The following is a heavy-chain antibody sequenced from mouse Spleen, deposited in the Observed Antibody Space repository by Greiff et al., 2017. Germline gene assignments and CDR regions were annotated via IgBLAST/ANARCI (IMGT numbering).Heavy chain of an antibody. J-gene: IGHJ4*01. V-gene: IGHV3-6*01. D-gene: IGHD1-1*01. CDR2: ISYDGSN. CDR3: ARESYYYGSSGYYAMDY. CDR1: GYSITSGYY. Sequence: EVQRVESGPGLVKPSQSLSLTCSVTGYSITSGYYWNWIRQFPGNKLEWMGYISYDGSNNYNPSLKNRISITRDTSKNQFFLKLNSVTTEDTATYYCARESYYYGSSGYYAMDYWGQGTSVTVSS.